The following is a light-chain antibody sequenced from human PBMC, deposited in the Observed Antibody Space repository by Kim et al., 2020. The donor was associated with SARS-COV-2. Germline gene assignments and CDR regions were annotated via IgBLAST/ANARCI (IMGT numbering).Light chain of an antibody. CDR3: AAWDDSLNVYV. CDR1: STNIGSNA. Sequence: GQRVTITCSGSSTNIGSNAVNRYQQLPGTAPKLLIYNSKQGPSGVPDRFSGSKSGTSAFLAISGLESEDESDYYCAAWDDSLNVYVFGTGTKVTVL. V-gene: IGLV1-44*01. J-gene: IGLJ1*01. CDR2: NSK.